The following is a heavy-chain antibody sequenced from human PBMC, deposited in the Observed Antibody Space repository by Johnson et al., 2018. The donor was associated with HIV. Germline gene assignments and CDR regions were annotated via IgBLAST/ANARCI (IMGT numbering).Heavy chain of an antibody. V-gene: IGHV3-7*05. J-gene: IGHJ3*02. CDR2: IKQDGSEK. CDR3: ARAYYNFWSGYAFDI. Sequence: VQLVESGGGVVRPGGSLRLSCAASGFTFDDYGMSWVRQAPGKGLEWVANIKQDGSEKYYVDSVKGRFTISRDNAKNSLYLQMNSLRAEDTAVYYCARAYYNFWSGYAFDIWGQGTMVTVSS. D-gene: IGHD3-3*01. CDR1: GFTFDDYG.